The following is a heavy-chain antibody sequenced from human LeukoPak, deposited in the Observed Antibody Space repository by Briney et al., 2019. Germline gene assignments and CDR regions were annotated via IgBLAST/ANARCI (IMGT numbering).Heavy chain of an antibody. CDR2: IYYSGST. V-gene: IGHV4-59*08. D-gene: IGHD3-10*01. Sequence: PSETLSLTCTVSGGSISSYYWSWIRQPPGKGLEWIGYIYYSGSTNYNPSLKSRVTISVDTSKNQFSLKLSSVTAADTAVYYCARTPREIVYGSGCYYLSDSGFDYWGQGTLVTVSS. CDR1: GGSISSYY. J-gene: IGHJ4*02. CDR3: ARTPREIVYGSGCYYLSDSGFDY.